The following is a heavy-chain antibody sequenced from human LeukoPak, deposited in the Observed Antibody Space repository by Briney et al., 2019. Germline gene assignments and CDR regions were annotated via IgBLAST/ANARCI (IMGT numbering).Heavy chain of an antibody. CDR2: ISSSSSYI. Sequence: PGGSLRLSCAASGFTFSSYSMNWVRQAPGKGLEWVSSISSSSSYIYYADSVKGRFTISRDNAKNSLYLRMNSLRAEDTAVYYCARGDRDLYCSSTSCYPVLGGQGTLVTVSS. V-gene: IGHV3-21*01. CDR3: ARGDRDLYCSSTSCYPVL. CDR1: GFTFSSYS. J-gene: IGHJ4*02. D-gene: IGHD2-2*01.